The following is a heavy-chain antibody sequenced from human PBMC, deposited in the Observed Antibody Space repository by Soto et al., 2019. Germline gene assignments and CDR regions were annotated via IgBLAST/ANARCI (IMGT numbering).Heavy chain of an antibody. Sequence: SETLSLTCAVYGGSFSGNYWSWIRQPPGKGLEWIGEINHSGSTNYNPSLKSRVTISVDTSKNQFSLKLISVTAADTAVYYCAGAYIVWGQGTLVTVSS. V-gene: IGHV4-34*01. J-gene: IGHJ4*02. CDR1: GGSFSGNY. CDR3: AGAYIV. CDR2: INHSGST. D-gene: IGHD2-21*01.